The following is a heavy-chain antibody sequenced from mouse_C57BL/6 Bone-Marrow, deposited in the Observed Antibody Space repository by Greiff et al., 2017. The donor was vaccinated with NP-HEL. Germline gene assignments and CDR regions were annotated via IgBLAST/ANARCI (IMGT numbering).Heavy chain of an antibody. Sequence: QVHVKQSGPELVKPGASVKISCKASGYTFTDYYINWVKQRPGQGLEWIGWIFPGSGSTYYNEKFKGKATLTVDKSSSTAYMLLSSLTSEDSAVYFCARGIYYGPYWYFDVWGTGTTVTVSS. D-gene: IGHD2-1*01. CDR2: IFPGSGST. CDR3: ARGIYYGPYWYFDV. J-gene: IGHJ1*03. V-gene: IGHV1-75*01. CDR1: GYTFTDYY.